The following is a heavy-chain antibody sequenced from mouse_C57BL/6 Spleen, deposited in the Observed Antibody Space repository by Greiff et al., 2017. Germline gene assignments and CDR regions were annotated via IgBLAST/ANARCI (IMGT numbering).Heavy chain of an antibody. CDR1: GYTFTSYW. Sequence: QVQLQQPGAELVKPGASVKLSCKASGYTFTSYWMHWVKQRPGQGLEWIGMIHPNSGSTNYNEKFKSKATLTVDKSSCTAYMQLSSLTSEDSAVYYCARSGVAPLDYWGPGTTLTVSS. CDR3: ARSGVAPLDY. D-gene: IGHD1-1*02. V-gene: IGHV1-64*01. J-gene: IGHJ2*01. CDR2: IHPNSGST.